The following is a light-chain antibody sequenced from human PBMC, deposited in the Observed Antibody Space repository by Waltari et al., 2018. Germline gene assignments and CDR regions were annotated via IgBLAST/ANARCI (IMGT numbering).Light chain of an antibody. J-gene: IGKJ1*01. Sequence: EIVLTQSPGTLSLSPGERATLSCRASQSVSRALACYQQNPGQAPRLLIYAASTRATGVPDRFSGSGSGTDFSLTISRLDPEDFAVYYCQHYVNLPVTFGQGTKVEI. V-gene: IGKV3-20*01. CDR1: QSVSRA. CDR3: QHYVNLPVT. CDR2: AAS.